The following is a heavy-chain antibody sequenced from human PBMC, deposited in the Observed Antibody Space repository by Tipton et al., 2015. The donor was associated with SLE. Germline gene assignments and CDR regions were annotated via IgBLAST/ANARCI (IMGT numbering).Heavy chain of an antibody. Sequence: GLVKPSETLSLTCTVSHYSISSDDYWGWIRQPPGKGLEWIASMYHNGRTYYKPSLKSRVTKSVDTSKNQFSLKLSSVTAADTAVYYCARDRHGLGAFDIWGQGTMVTVSS. J-gene: IGHJ3*02. CDR1: HYSISSDDY. V-gene: IGHV4-38-2*02. D-gene: IGHD4-17*01. CDR2: MYHNGRT. CDR3: ARDRHGLGAFDI.